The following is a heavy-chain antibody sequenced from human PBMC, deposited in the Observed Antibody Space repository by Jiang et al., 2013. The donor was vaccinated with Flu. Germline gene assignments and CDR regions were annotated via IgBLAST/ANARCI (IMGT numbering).Heavy chain of an antibody. CDR2: DDK. D-gene: IGHD3-3*01. CDR3: AHEEWRIFDY. J-gene: IGHJ4*02. V-gene: IGHV2-5*01. Sequence: DDKRYSPSLKSRLAITKDTSKTKVVLTMTNMDPVDTATYYCAHEEWRIFDYWGQGTLVTVSS.